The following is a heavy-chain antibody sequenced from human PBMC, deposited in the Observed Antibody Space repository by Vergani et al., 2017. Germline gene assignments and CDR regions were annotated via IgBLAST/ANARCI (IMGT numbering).Heavy chain of an antibody. V-gene: IGHV5-51*04. Sequence: EVELVQSGPEMRKPGESLKISCKGSEYSFGNYWIGWVRQMPGKGLEWMGIIYPADSDTRSSPSFQGQVTISADKPISTAFLQWDSLKASDTALYYCARHTTYTDSWGQGTLVTVSS. CDR3: ARHTTYTDS. D-gene: IGHD1-1*01. CDR2: IYPADSDT. J-gene: IGHJ4*02. CDR1: EYSFGNYW.